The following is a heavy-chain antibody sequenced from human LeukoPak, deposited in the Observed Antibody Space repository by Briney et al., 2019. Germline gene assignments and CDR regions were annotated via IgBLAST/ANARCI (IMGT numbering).Heavy chain of an antibody. V-gene: IGHV3-30*19. Sequence: GGSLRLSCSTSGFTFSSYGIHWVRQAPGKGLEWVAVISYDGSNKYYADSVKGRFTISRDNSKNTLYLQMNSLRAEDTAVYYCARDMDSSGYWYYFDYWGQGTLVTVSS. CDR3: ARDMDSSGYWYYFDY. CDR2: ISYDGSNK. J-gene: IGHJ4*02. D-gene: IGHD3-22*01. CDR1: GFTFSSYG.